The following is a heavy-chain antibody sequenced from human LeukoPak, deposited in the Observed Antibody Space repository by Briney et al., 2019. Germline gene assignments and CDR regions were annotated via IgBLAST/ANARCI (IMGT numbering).Heavy chain of an antibody. D-gene: IGHD2-15*01. J-gene: IGHJ4*02. CDR1: GGSVTSGSYY. CDR2: ISTSGST. V-gene: IGHV4-61*02. Sequence: SETLSLTCSVSGGSVTSGSYYWSWLRQPAGKGLEWIGRISTSGSTNYNPSLKSRVTMSLDTSKNQFSLKLNSLTAADTAVYYCARGAALAIDYWGQGALVTVSS. CDR3: ARGAALAIDY.